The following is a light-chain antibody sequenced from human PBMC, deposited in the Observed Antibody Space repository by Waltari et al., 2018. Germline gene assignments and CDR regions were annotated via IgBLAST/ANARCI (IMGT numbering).Light chain of an antibody. CDR1: SSDVGNYNV. V-gene: IGLV2-23*02. J-gene: IGLJ2*01. CDR3: CSYAGSSTLV. CDR2: EVS. Sequence: QPALTQPASVSGSPGQSITLSCTGTSSDVGNYNVVSWYQQYPAKAPKFIIYEVSEGPSGVSNRFSGSQSGNTASLTFSGLQAEDEADYYCCSYAGSSTLVFGGGTKLTVL.